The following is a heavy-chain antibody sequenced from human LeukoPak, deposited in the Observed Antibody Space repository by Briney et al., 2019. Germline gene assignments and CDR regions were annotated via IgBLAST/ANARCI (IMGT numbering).Heavy chain of an antibody. D-gene: IGHD1-26*01. V-gene: IGHV3-48*01. J-gene: IGHJ3*02. CDR2: ISSSSTI. CDR3: ARGGSYYLGAFDI. Sequence: GGSLRLSCAASGFTFSSYSMNWVRQAPGKGLEWASYISSSSTIYYADSVKGRFTISRDNAKNSLYLQMNSLRAEDTAVYYCARGGSYYLGAFDIWGQGTMVTVSS. CDR1: GFTFSSYS.